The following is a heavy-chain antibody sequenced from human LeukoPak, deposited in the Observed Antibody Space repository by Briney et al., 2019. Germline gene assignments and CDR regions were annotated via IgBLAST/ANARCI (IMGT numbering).Heavy chain of an antibody. J-gene: IGHJ4*02. Sequence: GGSLRLSCAASGFTFSSYSMNWVRQAPGKGLEWVSSISSSSSYIYYADSVKGRFTISRDNAKNSLYLQMNSLRAEDTAVYYCARDGVVPIFGVVVPLDYWGQGTLVTVSS. CDR2: ISSSSSYI. CDR3: ARDGVVPIFGVVVPLDY. CDR1: GFTFSSYS. D-gene: IGHD3-3*01. V-gene: IGHV3-21*01.